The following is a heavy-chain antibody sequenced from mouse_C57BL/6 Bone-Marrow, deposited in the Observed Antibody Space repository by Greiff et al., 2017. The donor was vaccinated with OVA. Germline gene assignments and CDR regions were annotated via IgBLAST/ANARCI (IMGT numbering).Heavy chain of an antibody. CDR1: GYTFTSYW. Sequence: EVQLQQSGTVLARPGASVKMSCKTSGYTFTSYWMHWVKQRPGQGLEWIGAIYPGNSDTSYNQKFQGKAKLTAVTSASTAYMELSSLTNEDSAVYYCTVKSSPWYFDVWGTGTTVTVSS. CDR3: TVKSSPWYFDV. V-gene: IGHV1-5*01. CDR2: IYPGNSDT. D-gene: IGHD1-1*01. J-gene: IGHJ1*03.